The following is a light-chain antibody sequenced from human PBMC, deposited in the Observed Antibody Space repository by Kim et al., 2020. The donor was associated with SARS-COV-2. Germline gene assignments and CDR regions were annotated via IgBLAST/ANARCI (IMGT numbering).Light chain of an antibody. V-gene: IGKV1-17*01. CDR3: LFGFT. CDR1: QVIGND. J-gene: IGKJ3*01. Sequence: DIQMTQSPSPLSASVGDRVTITCRTSQVIGNDLSWFQQKPGKAPKRLIHATSSLQSGVPSRFSGSGSGTEFTLTINGLQPEDFATYYCLFGFTFGPGTKVDIK. CDR2: ATS.